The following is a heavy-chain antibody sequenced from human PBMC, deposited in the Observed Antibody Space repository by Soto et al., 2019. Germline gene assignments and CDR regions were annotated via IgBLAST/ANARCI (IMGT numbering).Heavy chain of an antibody. J-gene: IGHJ4*02. Sequence: QVQLVQSGAEEKKPGASVKVSCKASGYTFTSYAMHWVRQAPGQRLEWMGWINAGNGNTKYSQKFQGRVTITRDTSAHTAYMELGRLRSEDTAVHSCARSIVVVTALDYWGQGTMCTASS. CDR1: GYTFTSYA. CDR2: INAGNGNT. CDR3: ARSIVVVTALDY. D-gene: IGHD2-21*02. V-gene: IGHV1-3*05.